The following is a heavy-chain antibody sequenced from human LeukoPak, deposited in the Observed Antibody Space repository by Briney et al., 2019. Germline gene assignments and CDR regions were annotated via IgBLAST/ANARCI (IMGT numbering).Heavy chain of an antibody. CDR2: IYPGDSGT. V-gene: IGHV5-51*01. D-gene: IGHD3-3*01. J-gene: IGHJ3*02. CDR3: ARPYYDFWSGTTLHGAFDI. Sequence: GESLKISCKGSGYSFTSYWIGWVRQMPGKGLEWMGIIYPGDSGTRYSPSFQGQVTISADKSISTAYLQWSSLKASDTAMYYCARPYYDFWSGTTLHGAFDIWGQGTMVTVSS. CDR1: GYSFTSYW.